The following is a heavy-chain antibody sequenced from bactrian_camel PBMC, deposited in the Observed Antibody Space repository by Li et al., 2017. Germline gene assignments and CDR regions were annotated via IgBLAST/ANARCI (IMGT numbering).Heavy chain of an antibody. Sequence: HVQLVESGGGSVQAGGSLSLSCVASGPIYSSLCMAWFRQAPGEEREGVAYLSDGTPRTVYADSVKGRFTISQDNAKNTLYLQMDSLRPEDTAMYYCAAGFGYCFSGQWTTSARFGYWGQGTQVTVS. J-gene: IGHJ6*01. CDR3: AAGFGYCFSGQWTTSARFGY. CDR2: SDGTPRT. CDR1: GPIYSSLC. D-gene: IGHD3*01. V-gene: IGHV3-3*01.